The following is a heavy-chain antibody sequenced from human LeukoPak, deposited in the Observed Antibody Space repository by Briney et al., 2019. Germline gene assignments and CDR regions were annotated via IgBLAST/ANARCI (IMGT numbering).Heavy chain of an antibody. V-gene: IGHV3-74*01. CDR3: GRDKGYSVDH. CDR2: INSDGSTT. D-gene: IGHD5-18*01. Sequence: TGGSLRLSCAASGFTFSSTWIHWVRQAPGKGLVWVSHINSDGSTTRYADSVKGRFTISRDNAKNTVYLQMNSLKAEDTSVYYCGRDKGYSVDHWGQGTPVTVSS. J-gene: IGHJ5*02. CDR1: GFTFSSTW.